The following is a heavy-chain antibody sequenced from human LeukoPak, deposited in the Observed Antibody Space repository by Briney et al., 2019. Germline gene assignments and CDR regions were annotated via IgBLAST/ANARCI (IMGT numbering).Heavy chain of an antibody. CDR2: IYYSGST. CDR1: GGSISSYY. V-gene: IGHV4-59*08. D-gene: IGHD2-2*01. CDR3: ARHHCSTTRCYRYYDY. Sequence: SETLSLTCTVFGGSISSYYWGWIRQPPGKGLEWIGYIYYSGSTNYNPSLKSRVTMSVDTSKNQFSLKVNSVTVADTAVYYCARHHCSTTRCYRYYDYWGQGILVTVSS. J-gene: IGHJ4*02.